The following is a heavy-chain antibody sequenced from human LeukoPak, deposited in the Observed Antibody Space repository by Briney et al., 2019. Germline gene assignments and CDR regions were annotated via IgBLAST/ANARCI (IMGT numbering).Heavy chain of an antibody. CDR1: GFTFSNAW. Sequence: GGSLRLSCAASGFTFSNAWMNWVRQAPGKGLEWVGRIISKTDGGTTDYAAPVKGRFTISRDDSKNTLYLQMNSLRADDTAVYYCAKRVVEGTSLSNPIDYWGQGTLVTVSS. V-gene: IGHV3-15*07. CDR3: AKRVVEGTSLSNPIDY. J-gene: IGHJ4*02. D-gene: IGHD2-15*01. CDR2: IISKTDGGTT.